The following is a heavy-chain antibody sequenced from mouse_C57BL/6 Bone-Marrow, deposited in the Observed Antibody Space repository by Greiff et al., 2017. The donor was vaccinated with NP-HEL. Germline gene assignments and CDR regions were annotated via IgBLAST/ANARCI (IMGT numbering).Heavy chain of an antibody. V-gene: IGHV5-12*01. CDR1: GFTFSDYY. D-gene: IGHD2-1*01. Sequence: EVKLMESGGGLVQPGGSLKLSCAASGFTFSDYYMYWVRQTPEKRLEWVAYISNGGGSTYYPDTVKGRFTISRDNAKNTLYLQMSRLKSEDTAMYYCARGALLWYQAWFAYWGQGTLVTVSA. CDR3: ARGALLWYQAWFAY. J-gene: IGHJ3*01. CDR2: ISNGGGST.